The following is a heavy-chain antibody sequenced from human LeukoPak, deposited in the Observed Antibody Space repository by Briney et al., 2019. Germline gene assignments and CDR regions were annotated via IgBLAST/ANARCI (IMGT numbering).Heavy chain of an antibody. CDR3: AKDRDYYDSSGYPTPYYFDY. J-gene: IGHJ4*02. Sequence: GGSLRLSCAASGFTFSSYAMSWVRQAPGKGLEWVSGISGSGGSTYYADSVKGRFTISRDNSKNTLYLQMNSLRAEDTAVYYCAKDRDYYDSSGYPTPYYFDYWGQGTLVTVSS. CDR1: GFTFSSYA. V-gene: IGHV3-23*01. CDR2: ISGSGGST. D-gene: IGHD3-22*01.